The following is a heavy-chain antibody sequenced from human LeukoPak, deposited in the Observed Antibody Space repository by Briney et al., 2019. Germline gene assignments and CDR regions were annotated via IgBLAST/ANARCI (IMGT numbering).Heavy chain of an antibody. Sequence: GGSLRLSRAASGFTFSSYAMSWVRQAPGKGLEWVSAISGSGGSTYYADSVKGRFTISRDNSKNTLYLQMNSLRAEDTAVYYCAKNQHGGNSGFDYWGQGTLVTVSS. V-gene: IGHV3-23*01. D-gene: IGHD4-23*01. CDR3: AKNQHGGNSGFDY. CDR1: GFTFSSYA. CDR2: ISGSGGST. J-gene: IGHJ4*02.